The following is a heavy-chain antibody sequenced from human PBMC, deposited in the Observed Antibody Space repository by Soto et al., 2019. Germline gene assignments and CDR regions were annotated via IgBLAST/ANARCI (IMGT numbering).Heavy chain of an antibody. CDR3: ATFHSSGWQRLDY. Sequence: SESLSLTCTVSCGSIRSYFWSWIRQPPGNGLYWIGYMYNTVITNXXPSLKSRXXISVGTSKNHXCLKLXCGTAADTAVXYCATFHSSGWQRLDYWAQGTLVTVSS. CDR1: CGSIRSYF. V-gene: IGHV4-59*08. CDR2: MYNTVIT. J-gene: IGHJ4*02. D-gene: IGHD6-19*01.